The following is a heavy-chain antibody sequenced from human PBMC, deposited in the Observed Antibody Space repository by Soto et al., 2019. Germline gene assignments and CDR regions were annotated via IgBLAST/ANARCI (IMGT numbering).Heavy chain of an antibody. V-gene: IGHV5-51*01. D-gene: IGHD6-6*01. J-gene: IGHJ6*02. CDR2: IYPGDSDT. Sequence: GESLKISCKGSGYSFTSYWICWVRQMPGKGLEWMGIIYPGDSDTRYSPSFQGQVTISADKSISTAYLQWSSLKASDTAMYYCARLPFEYSSSSPSSYYYYGMDVWGQGTTVTVSS. CDR3: ARLPFEYSSSSPSSYYYYGMDV. CDR1: GYSFTSYW.